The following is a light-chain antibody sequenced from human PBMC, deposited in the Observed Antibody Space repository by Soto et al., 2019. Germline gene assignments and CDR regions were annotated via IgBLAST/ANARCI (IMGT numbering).Light chain of an antibody. CDR3: QQLSTSPSCFT. CDR1: TSTSSW. Sequence: DIQMTQSPSTLSASVGDRVTITCRASTSTSSWLAWYPQKPGKAPNLLIYRASTLESGVPSSFSGSVSVTEFTLTVGSVPPDYFATYYCQQLSTSPSCFTVSPGTKFDSK. CDR2: RAS. V-gene: IGKV1-5*03. J-gene: IGKJ3*01.